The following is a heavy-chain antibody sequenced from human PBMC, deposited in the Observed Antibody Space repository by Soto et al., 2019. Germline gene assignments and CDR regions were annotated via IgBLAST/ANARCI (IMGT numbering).Heavy chain of an antibody. Sequence: SETLSLTCSFSGDSVTSHYLTWIRQSPEKGLEWIGYMHYTGFSHYNPSLKSRLTISVDTSKNQFSLNLSSVTVADTAVYYCGRHGYCSDGVCYYYYYYMDVWGKGTTVTVSS. CDR3: GRHGYCSDGVCYYYYYYMDV. CDR2: MHYTGFS. CDR1: GDSVTSHY. J-gene: IGHJ6*03. D-gene: IGHD2-8*01. V-gene: IGHV4-59*08.